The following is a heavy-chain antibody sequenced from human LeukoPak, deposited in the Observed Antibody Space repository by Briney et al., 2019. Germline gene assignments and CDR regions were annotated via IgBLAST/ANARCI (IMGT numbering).Heavy chain of an antibody. CDR2: IYPGDSDT. V-gene: IGHV5-51*01. J-gene: IGHJ3*02. CDR1: GYSFTSYW. D-gene: IGHD1-1*01. Sequence: PGESLKISCKGSGYSFTSYWIGWVRQLPGKGLEWMGIIYPGDSDTRYSPSLQGQVTISADKSISTAYLQWSSLKASDTAMYYCARQYNWNDGGEDAFDIWGQGTMVTVSS. CDR3: ARQYNWNDGGEDAFDI.